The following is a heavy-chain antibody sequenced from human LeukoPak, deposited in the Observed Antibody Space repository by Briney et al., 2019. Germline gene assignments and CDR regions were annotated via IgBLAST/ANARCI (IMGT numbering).Heavy chain of an antibody. J-gene: IGHJ4*02. Sequence: PSETLSLTCGVSGGTFSGYYWSWIRQPPGKGLEWIGEIYHSGKTNYNPTLKSRVTISVDASKREFSLRLNSVTAADAAVYYCARGNNFRFDYWGQATLVTVSS. CDR1: GGTFSGYY. CDR2: IYHSGKT. D-gene: IGHD5-24*01. CDR3: ARGNNFRFDY. V-gene: IGHV4-34*01.